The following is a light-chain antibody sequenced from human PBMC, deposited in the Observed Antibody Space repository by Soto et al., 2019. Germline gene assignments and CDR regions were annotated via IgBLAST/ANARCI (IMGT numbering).Light chain of an antibody. Sequence: DIQMTQSPSTLSGSVGDRVTITCRASQTISSWLAWYQQKPGKAPKLLIYKASTLKSGVPSRFSRSGSGTEFTLTISSLQPDDFATYYCQQLERYPSTFGGGTKV. CDR2: KAS. J-gene: IGKJ4*01. CDR1: QTISSW. V-gene: IGKV1-5*03. CDR3: QQLERYPST.